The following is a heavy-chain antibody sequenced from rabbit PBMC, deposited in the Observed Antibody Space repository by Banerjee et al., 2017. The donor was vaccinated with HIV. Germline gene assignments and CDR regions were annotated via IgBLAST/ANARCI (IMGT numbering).Heavy chain of an antibody. Sequence: QSLEESGGDLVKPGASLTLTCKASGLDFSSSYWIYWVRQAPGKGLEWIGCIDTGSSGRTYYASWAKGRFTISKTSSTTVTLQMTSLTAADTATYFCARDGASGYNFNLWGPGTLVTVS. J-gene: IGHJ4*01. CDR1: GLDFSSSYW. V-gene: IGHV1S40*01. CDR3: ARDGASGYNFNL. CDR2: IDTGSSGRT. D-gene: IGHD1-1*01.